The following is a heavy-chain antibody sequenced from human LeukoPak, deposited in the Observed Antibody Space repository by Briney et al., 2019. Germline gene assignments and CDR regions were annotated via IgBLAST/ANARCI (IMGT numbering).Heavy chain of an antibody. CDR1: GFSISSYE. D-gene: IGHD1-7*01. Sequence: PGGSLRLSCAASGFSISSYEMNWVRQAPGKGLEWVSYISSSDSTIYYADSVKGRFTISSDNDKNSLHLQMTIMTAEDTADCYCARVELAPYYYYMDVWGKGTTVTVSS. J-gene: IGHJ6*03. CDR2: ISSSDSTI. CDR3: ARVELAPYYYYMDV. V-gene: IGHV3-48*03.